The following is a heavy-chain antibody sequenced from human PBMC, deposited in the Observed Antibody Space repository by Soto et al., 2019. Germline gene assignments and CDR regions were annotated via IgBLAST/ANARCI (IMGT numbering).Heavy chain of an antibody. CDR1: GFTVSNNY. D-gene: IGHD3-16*01. V-gene: IGHV3-66*01. CDR2: IYSGGST. J-gene: IGHJ5*02. Sequence: QLVESGGALVQPGGSLRLSCAASGFTVSNNYMSWVRQAPGKGLEWVSLIYSGGSTKSADSVKGRFTISRDSSKNTVYLKMNSLRAEDTAVYYCAGGPNSNSWGFAWGQGPLVTVSS. CDR3: AGGPNSNSWGFA.